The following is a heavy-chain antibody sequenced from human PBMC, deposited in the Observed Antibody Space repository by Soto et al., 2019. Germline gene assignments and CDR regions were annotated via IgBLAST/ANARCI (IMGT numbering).Heavy chain of an antibody. V-gene: IGHV4-59*01. CDR2: VFYTGRA. Sequence: SETLSLTCTVSGGSLGSYYWSWIRQPPGKGLEWIGYVFYTGRANYNASLKSRVSISLDTSNYQFSLKLSSVTAADTAVYYCARDLPYDSSAVEGGVDVWGQGTTVTVSS. CDR3: ARDLPYDSSAVEGGVDV. CDR1: GGSLGSYY. D-gene: IGHD3-22*01. J-gene: IGHJ6*02.